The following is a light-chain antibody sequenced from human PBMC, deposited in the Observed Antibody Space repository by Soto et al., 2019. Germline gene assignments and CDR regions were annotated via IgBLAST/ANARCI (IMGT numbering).Light chain of an antibody. J-gene: IGKJ2*01. CDR3: QQSYSAPYT. V-gene: IGKV1-39*01. CDR2: VGS. Sequence: DIQMTQSPSSLSASVGDRVTITCRASETISMYLNWYQQKPGKAPKVLIYVGSSLQSGVPSRFSGSRSGTDFTLTISSLQPEDIATYYCQQSYSAPYTFGQGTKLEI. CDR1: ETISMY.